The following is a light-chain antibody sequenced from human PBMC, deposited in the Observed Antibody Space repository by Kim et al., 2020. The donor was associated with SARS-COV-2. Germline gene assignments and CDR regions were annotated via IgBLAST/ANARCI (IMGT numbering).Light chain of an antibody. J-gene: IGKJ2*01. Sequence: SLSPGERAALSCRASQSVGSYLAWYQQRPGQTPRLLIYDASKRATGIPARFSGGGFGTDFTLTISSLEPEDFALYYCHQRNNRPNTFGQGTKLEI. CDR1: QSVGSY. CDR3: HQRNNRPNT. CDR2: DAS. V-gene: IGKV3-11*01.